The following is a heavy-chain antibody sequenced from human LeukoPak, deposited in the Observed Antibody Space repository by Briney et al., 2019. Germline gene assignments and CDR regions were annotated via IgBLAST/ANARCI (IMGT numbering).Heavy chain of an antibody. V-gene: IGHV3-30*18. Sequence: PGGSLRLSCAASGFTFSSYGMHWVRQAPGKGLGWVAIISYDGSNKYYADYVKGRFTISRDNSKNTLYLQMNSLRAEDTAVYYCAKLYAGGSGSYYLDAFDIWGQGTMVTVSS. CDR1: GFTFSSYG. J-gene: IGHJ3*02. CDR3: AKLYAGGSGSYYLDAFDI. D-gene: IGHD3-10*01. CDR2: ISYDGSNK.